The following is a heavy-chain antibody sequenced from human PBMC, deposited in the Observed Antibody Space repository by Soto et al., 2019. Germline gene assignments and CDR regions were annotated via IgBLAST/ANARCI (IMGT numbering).Heavy chain of an antibody. CDR2: INPNSGGT. Sequence: GASVKVSCKASGYTFTGYYMHWVRQAPGQGLEWMGWINPNSGGTNYAQKFQGWVTMTRDTSISTANMELSRLRSDDTAVYYCAIDRELYSSSPYYYYGMDVWGQGTTVAVSS. CDR1: GYTFTGYY. CDR3: AIDRELYSSSPYYYYGMDV. D-gene: IGHD6-13*01. J-gene: IGHJ6*02. V-gene: IGHV1-2*04.